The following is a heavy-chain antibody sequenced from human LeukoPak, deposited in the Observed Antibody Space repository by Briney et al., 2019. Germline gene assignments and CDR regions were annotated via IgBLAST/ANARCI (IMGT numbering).Heavy chain of an antibody. Sequence: EASVKVSCKASGGTFSSYAISWVRQAPGQGLEWMGRIIPILGIANYAQKFQGRVTITADKSTSTAYMELSSLRSEDTAVYYCARDPLPLMNYYDSSGPPAGDAFDIWGQGTMVTVSS. J-gene: IGHJ3*02. V-gene: IGHV1-69*04. CDR3: ARDPLPLMNYYDSSGPPAGDAFDI. CDR2: IIPILGIA. CDR1: GGTFSSYA. D-gene: IGHD3-22*01.